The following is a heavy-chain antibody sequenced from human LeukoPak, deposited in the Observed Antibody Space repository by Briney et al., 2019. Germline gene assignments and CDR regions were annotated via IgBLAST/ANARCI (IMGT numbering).Heavy chain of an antibody. D-gene: IGHD5-12*01. Sequence: VSVKVSCKVSGYTLTELSMHWVRQAPGKGLEWMGGFDPEDGETIYAQKFQGRVTMTEDTSTDTAYMELSSLRSEDTAVYYCATDRYVMATNPWAVWGQGTTVTVSS. CDR2: FDPEDGET. CDR3: ATDRYVMATNPWAV. V-gene: IGHV1-24*01. J-gene: IGHJ6*02. CDR1: GYTLTELS.